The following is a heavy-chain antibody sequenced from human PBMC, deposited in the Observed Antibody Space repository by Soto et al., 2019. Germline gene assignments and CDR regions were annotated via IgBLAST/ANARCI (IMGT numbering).Heavy chain of an antibody. J-gene: IGHJ4*02. CDR2: ISYDGSNK. Sequence: GGSLRLSCAASGFTFSSYGMHWVRQAPGKGLEWVAVISYDGSNKYYADSVKGRFTISRDNSKNTLYLQMNSLRAEDTAVYYCAKDQADVLLWFGELSAFDYWGQGTLVTAPQ. D-gene: IGHD3-10*01. V-gene: IGHV3-30*18. CDR3: AKDQADVLLWFGELSAFDY. CDR1: GFTFSSYG.